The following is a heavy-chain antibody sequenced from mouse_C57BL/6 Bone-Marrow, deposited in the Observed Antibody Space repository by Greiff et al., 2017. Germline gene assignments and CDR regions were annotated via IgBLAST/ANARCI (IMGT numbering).Heavy chain of an antibody. J-gene: IGHJ2*01. D-gene: IGHD1-1*01. CDR1: GYTFTDYY. CDR3: ARDYYGSSWYFDY. Sequence: VQLHQSGPELVKPGASVKISCKASGYTFTDYYMNLVKQSHGKSLEWIGDINPNNGGNSYNQKLKGKATLTVDKSSSTAYMELRSLTSEDSAVYYCARDYYGSSWYFDYWGQGTILAVSS. V-gene: IGHV1-26*01. CDR2: INPNNGGN.